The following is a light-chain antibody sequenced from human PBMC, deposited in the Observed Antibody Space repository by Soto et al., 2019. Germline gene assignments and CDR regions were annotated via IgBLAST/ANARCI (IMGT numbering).Light chain of an antibody. CDR3: LQDYDYPFT. CDR2: AVS. CDR1: QAIRND. J-gene: IGKJ4*01. Sequence: AIQVTQSPSSLSASVGDRVTITCRASQAIRNDLGWYQQRPGKAPKLLIYAVSFLQSGVPSRFSGSGSGTDFTLTISILQPEDFATYYCLQDYDYPFTFGGGTKVEV. V-gene: IGKV1-6*01.